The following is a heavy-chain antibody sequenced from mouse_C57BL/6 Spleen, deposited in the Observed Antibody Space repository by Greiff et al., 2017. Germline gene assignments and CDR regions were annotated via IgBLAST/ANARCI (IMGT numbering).Heavy chain of an antibody. CDR2: LWSGGST. D-gene: IGHD2-3*01. Sequence: VQLQESGPGLVQPSQSLSITCPVSGFSLTSSGVHWVRQSPGTGLEWLGVLWSGGSTDYNAAFISRLSISKDNSKSQVFFKMNSLQADDTAIYYCAIQRADGYSSFAYWGQGTLVTVSA. CDR3: AIQRADGYSSFAY. V-gene: IGHV2-2*01. J-gene: IGHJ3*01. CDR1: GFSLTSSG.